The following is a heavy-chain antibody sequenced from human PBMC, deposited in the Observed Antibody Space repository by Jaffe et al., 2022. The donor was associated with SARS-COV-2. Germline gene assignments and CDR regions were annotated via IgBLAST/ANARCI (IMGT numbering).Heavy chain of an antibody. CDR1: GFTFSTYA. Sequence: QVQLVESGGGVVQPGRSLRLSCAASGFTFSTYAMHWVRQAPGKGLEWVAVISYDGSDKYYADSVKGRFTISRDNSKNTLYLQMNTLSAEDTAVYYCARDSGYDYWAPVGVWGKGTTVTVSS. CDR3: ARDSGYDYWAPVGV. CDR2: ISYDGSDK. D-gene: IGHD5-12*01. V-gene: IGHV3-30*04. J-gene: IGHJ6*04.